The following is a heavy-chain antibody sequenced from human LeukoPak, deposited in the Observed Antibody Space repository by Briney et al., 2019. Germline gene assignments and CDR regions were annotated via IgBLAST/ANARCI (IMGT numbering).Heavy chain of an antibody. J-gene: IGHJ4*02. V-gene: IGHV3-21*01. Sequence: GGSLRLSCAASGFTFSSYSMTWVRQAPGKGLEWVSSISSSSSYIYYADSVKGRFTISRDNAKNSLYLQMNSLRAEDTAVYYCARDPYSSGWYDWGDYWGQGTLVTVSS. CDR3: ARDPYSSGWYDWGDY. CDR2: ISSSSSYI. CDR1: GFTFSSYS. D-gene: IGHD6-19*01.